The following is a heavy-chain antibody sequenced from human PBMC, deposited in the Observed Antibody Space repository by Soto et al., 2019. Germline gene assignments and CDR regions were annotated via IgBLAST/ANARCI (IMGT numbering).Heavy chain of an antibody. Sequence: GASVKVSCKASGYTFTSYDINWVRQATGQGLEWMGWMNPNSGNTGYAQKFQGRVTMTRNTSISTAYMELSSLRSEDTAVYYCARTFTIFGVGYYMDVWGKGTTVTVSS. J-gene: IGHJ6*03. CDR2: MNPNSGNT. D-gene: IGHD3-3*01. CDR1: GYTFTSYD. V-gene: IGHV1-8*01. CDR3: ARTFTIFGVGYYMDV.